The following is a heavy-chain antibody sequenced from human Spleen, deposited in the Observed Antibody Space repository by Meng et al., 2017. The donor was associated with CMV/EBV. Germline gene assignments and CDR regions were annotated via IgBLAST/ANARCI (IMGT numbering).Heavy chain of an antibody. Sequence: SCAASGFTFSSYGMYWVRQAPGKGLEWVAVIWYDGSEKYYAGSVKGRFTISRDNSKNTMYLQMSSLRAEDTAVYYCAKRIAPAGSAYYGLDVWGQGTAVTVSS. CDR3: AKRIAPAGSAYYGLDV. D-gene: IGHD6-13*01. CDR2: IWYDGSEK. J-gene: IGHJ6*02. CDR1: GFTFSSYG. V-gene: IGHV3-33*06.